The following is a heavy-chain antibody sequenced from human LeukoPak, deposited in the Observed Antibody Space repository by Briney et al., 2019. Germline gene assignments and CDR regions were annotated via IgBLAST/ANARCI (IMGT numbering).Heavy chain of an antibody. J-gene: IGHJ5*02. D-gene: IGHD1-26*01. CDR1: GFTFSSHA. CDR2: ISGSGGST. V-gene: IGHV3-23*01. Sequence: PGGSLRLSCAASGFTFSSHAMSWVRQAPGKGLEWVSAISGSGGSTYYADSVKGRFTISRDNSKNTLYLQMNSLRAEDTAVYYCAKGPGGSYLNWFDPWGQGTLVTVSS. CDR3: AKGPGGSYLNWFDP.